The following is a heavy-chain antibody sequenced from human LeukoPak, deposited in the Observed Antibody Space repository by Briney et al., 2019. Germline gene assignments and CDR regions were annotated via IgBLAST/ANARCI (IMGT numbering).Heavy chain of an antibody. V-gene: IGHV3-21*01. CDR2: ISSGNNYI. CDR3: AREGEVVLPYYFDS. J-gene: IGHJ4*02. CDR1: GLTIDTYT. D-gene: IGHD3-22*01. Sequence: GGSLRLSCAASGLTIDTYTMSWVRQTPGKGLEWVSSISSGNNYIYYADSVKGRFTISRDNAKSSLYLQMNSLRAEDTGLYYCAREGEVVLPYYFDSWGQGTLVTVSS.